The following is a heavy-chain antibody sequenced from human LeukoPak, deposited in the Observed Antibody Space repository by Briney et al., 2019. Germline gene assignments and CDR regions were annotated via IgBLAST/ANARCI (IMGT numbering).Heavy chain of an antibody. J-gene: IGHJ4*02. CDR3: ARATGHMVRGVIINYFDY. CDR1: GFTFSSYG. V-gene: IGHV3-30*02. CDR2: IRYDGSNK. Sequence: GGSLRLSCAASGFTFSSYGMHWVRQAPGKGLEWVAFIRYDGSNKYYADSVKGRFTISRDNSKNTLYLEMNSLRAEDTAVYYCARATGHMVRGVIINYFDYWGQGTLVTVSS. D-gene: IGHD3-10*01.